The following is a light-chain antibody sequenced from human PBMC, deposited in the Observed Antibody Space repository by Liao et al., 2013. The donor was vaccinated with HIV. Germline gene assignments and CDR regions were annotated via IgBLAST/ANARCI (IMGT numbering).Light chain of an antibody. CDR1: NIGDKG. Sequence: SYELTQPPSVSVAPGKTARITCGGNNIGDKGVHWYQQKPGQAPVLVLYYNRDRPSGIPERFSGSNSGNTATLTISRVEAVDEADYYCHVWDSATDQQVFGGGTRLTVL. CDR2: YNR. J-gene: IGLJ2*01. V-gene: IGLV3-21*01. CDR3: HVWDSATDQQV.